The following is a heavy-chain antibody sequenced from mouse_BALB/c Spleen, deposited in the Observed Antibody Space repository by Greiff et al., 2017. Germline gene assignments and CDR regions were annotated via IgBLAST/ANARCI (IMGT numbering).Heavy chain of an antibody. CDR3: ARAEGGYYVVDY. Sequence: VQLQQSGAELVRPGASVKLSCKASGYTFTSYWIHWVKQRPGQGLEWIERIYPGTGSTYYNEKFKGKATLTADKSSSTAYMQLSSLTSEDSAVYCCARAEGGYYVVDYGGQGTTLTVAS. J-gene: IGHJ2*01. CDR2: IYPGTGST. D-gene: IGHD2-3*01. V-gene: IGHV1-76*01. CDR1: GYTFTSYW.